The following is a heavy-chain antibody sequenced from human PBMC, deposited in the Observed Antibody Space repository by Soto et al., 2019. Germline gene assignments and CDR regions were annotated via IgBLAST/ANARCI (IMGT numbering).Heavy chain of an antibody. CDR2: IIPILGIA. CDR3: ARESTAYSSSYYFDY. V-gene: IGHV1-69*04. D-gene: IGHD6-13*01. Sequence: SVKVSCKASGGTFSSYTISWVRQAPGQGLEWMGRIIPILGIANYAQKFQGRVTITADKSTSTAYMELSSLRSEDTAVYYCARESTAYSSSYYFDYWGQGTLVTV. CDR1: GGTFSSYT. J-gene: IGHJ4*02.